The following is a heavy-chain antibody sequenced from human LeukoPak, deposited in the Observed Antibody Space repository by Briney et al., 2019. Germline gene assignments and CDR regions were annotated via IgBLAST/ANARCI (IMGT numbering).Heavy chain of an antibody. J-gene: IGHJ5*02. Sequence: GASVKVSCKASGYTFTGYYMHWVRQAPGQGLEWMGWINPNSSGTNYAQKFQGRVTMTRDTSISTAYMELSRLRSDDTAVYYCARSYPYYDSSFNWFDPWGQGTLVTVSS. D-gene: IGHD3-22*01. V-gene: IGHV1-2*02. CDR3: ARSYPYYDSSFNWFDP. CDR1: GYTFTGYY. CDR2: INPNSSGT.